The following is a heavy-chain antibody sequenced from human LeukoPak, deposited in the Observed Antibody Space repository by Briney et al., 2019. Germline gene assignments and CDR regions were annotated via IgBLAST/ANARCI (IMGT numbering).Heavy chain of an antibody. D-gene: IGHD4-17*01. CDR2: IYYSGST. V-gene: IGHV4-59*08. CDR3: ARCPRDYGDYPYDY. J-gene: IGHJ4*02. Sequence: SETLSLTCTVSTGSLSSYYWSWIRQPPGKGMEWIGYIYYSGSTNYNPSLKSRVTISVDTSKNQFSLKLSSVTAADTAVYYCARCPRDYGDYPYDYWGQGTLVTVSS. CDR1: TGSLSSYY.